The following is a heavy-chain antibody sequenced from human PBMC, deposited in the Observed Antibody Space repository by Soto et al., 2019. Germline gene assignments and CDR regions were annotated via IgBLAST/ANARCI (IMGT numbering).Heavy chain of an antibody. Sequence: GGSLRLSCVVTGFTFSSYSMNWVRQAPGKGLEWVSHISSSSTTIYYADSVKGRFTISRDNAKNSLYLQMNSLRDEDTAVYYCVRGSETSANCPDYWGRGTLVTVSS. J-gene: IGHJ4*02. D-gene: IGHD1-1*01. CDR1: GFTFSSYS. CDR2: ISSSSTTI. CDR3: VRGSETSANCPDY. V-gene: IGHV3-48*02.